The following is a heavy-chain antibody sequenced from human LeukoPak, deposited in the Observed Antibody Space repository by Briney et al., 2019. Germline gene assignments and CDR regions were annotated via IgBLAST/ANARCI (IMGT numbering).Heavy chain of an antibody. CDR3: AKDGSTRYCSGGSCNKGVSDY. CDR1: GFTFSSDA. CDR2: ISGSGGST. D-gene: IGHD2-15*01. J-gene: IGHJ4*02. Sequence: GGSLRLSCAASGFTFSSDAMSWVRRAPGKGLEWVSAISGSGGSTYYADSVKGRFTISRDNSKNTLYLQMNSLRAEDTAVYYCAKDGSTRYCSGGSCNKGVSDYWGQGTLVTVSS. V-gene: IGHV3-23*01.